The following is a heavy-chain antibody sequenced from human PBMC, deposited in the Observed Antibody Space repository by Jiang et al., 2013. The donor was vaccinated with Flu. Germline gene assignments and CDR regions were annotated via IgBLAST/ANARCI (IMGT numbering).Heavy chain of an antibody. J-gene: IGHJ5*02. CDR3: AGNLDYGSGSYRWFDP. CDR1: GGSISSYY. V-gene: IGHV4-59*08. Sequence: ETLSLTCTVSGGSISSYYWSWIRQPPGKGLEWIGYIYYSGSTNYNPSLKSRVTISVDTSKNQFSLKLSSVTAADTAVYYCAGNLDYGSGSYRWFDPWGQGTLVTVSS. CDR2: IYYSGST. D-gene: IGHD3-10*01.